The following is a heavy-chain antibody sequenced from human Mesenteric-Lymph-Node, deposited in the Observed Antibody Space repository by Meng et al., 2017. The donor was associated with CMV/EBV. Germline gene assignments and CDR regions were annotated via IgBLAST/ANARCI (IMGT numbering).Heavy chain of an antibody. Sequence: SETLSLTCTVSGGSVTSNNYYWTWIRQPPGKGLEWIGYIYYTGSTNYNPSLKSRVTISVDTSKNQFSLKMSSVTVADTAVYYCARVEDWNYGMDVWGQGTTVTVSS. CDR3: ARVEDWNYGMDV. J-gene: IGHJ6*02. V-gene: IGHV4-61*01. D-gene: IGHD1-1*01. CDR2: IYYTGST. CDR1: GGSVTSNNYY.